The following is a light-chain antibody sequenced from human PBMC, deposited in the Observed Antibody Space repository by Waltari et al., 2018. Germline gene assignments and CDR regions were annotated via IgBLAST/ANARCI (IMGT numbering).Light chain of an antibody. Sequence: DTQMTQSPSSLSASVQDRVPTTCRTSQSISTYLNWYQQKLGKAPKLLIYAASSLQSGVPSRFSGSGSGTDFALTISSLQTEDFATYYCQQSYSTPYTFGQGTKLEIK. CDR2: AAS. V-gene: IGKV1-39*01. J-gene: IGKJ2*01. CDR1: QSISTY. CDR3: QQSYSTPYT.